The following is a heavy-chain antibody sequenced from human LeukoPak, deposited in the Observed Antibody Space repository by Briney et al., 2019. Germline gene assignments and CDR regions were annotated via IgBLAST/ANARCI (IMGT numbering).Heavy chain of an antibody. CDR3: ARDEAVAGTDY. D-gene: IGHD6-19*01. CDR1: GGTFSSYA. Sequence: SVKVSCKASGGTFSSYAISWVRQAPGQGLEWMGRIIPILGIANYAQKFQGRVTITADKSTSTAYMELSSLRSEDTAVYYCARDEAVAGTDYWGQGTLVTVSS. CDR2: IIPILGIA. J-gene: IGHJ4*02. V-gene: IGHV1-69*04.